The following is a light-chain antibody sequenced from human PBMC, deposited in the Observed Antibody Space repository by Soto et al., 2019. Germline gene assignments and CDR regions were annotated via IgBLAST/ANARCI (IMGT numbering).Light chain of an antibody. V-gene: IGKV1-33*01. J-gene: IGKJ2*01. CDR3: QQYNNVPYT. CDR1: QDVNNY. CDR2: DTS. Sequence: DIQMTQSPSSLSASVGDRVSITCRASQDVNNYLNWYQQKPGKAPRLAIYDTSTLEIGVPSRFGGTGSGTDFTFTIFGLQAEDFGTYYCQQYNNVPYTFGQGTKVDIK.